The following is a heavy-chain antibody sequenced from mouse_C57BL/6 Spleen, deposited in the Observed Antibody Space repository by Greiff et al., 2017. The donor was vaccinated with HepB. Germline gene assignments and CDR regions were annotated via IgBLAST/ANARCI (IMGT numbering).Heavy chain of an antibody. V-gene: IGHV1-61*01. CDR3: ARPGAVVAPFAY. CDR2: IYPSDSAT. D-gene: IGHD1-1*01. CDR1: GYTFTSYW. Sequence: VQLQQPGAELVRPGSSVKLSCKASGYTFTSYWMDWVKQRPGQGLEWIGNIYPSDSATHYNQKFKDKATLTVDKSSSTAYMQRSSLTSEDSAVYYCARPGAVVAPFAYWGQGTLVTVSA. J-gene: IGHJ3*01.